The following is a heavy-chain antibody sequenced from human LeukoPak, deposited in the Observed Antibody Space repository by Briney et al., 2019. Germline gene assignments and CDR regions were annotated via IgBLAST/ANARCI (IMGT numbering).Heavy chain of an antibody. CDR2: IYYSGST. CDR3: ARRQASYFDY. V-gene: IGHV4-59*08. CDR1: GGSISSYY. Sequence: SETLSLTCTVSGGSISSYYWSWIRQPPGKGLEWIGYIYYSGSTNYNPSLKSRVTISVDTSKSQFSLKLSSVTAADTAVYYCARRQASYFDYWGQGTLVTVSS. J-gene: IGHJ4*02.